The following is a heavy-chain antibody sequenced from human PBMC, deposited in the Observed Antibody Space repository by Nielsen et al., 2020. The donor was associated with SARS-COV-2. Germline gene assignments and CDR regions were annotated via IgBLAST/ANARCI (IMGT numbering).Heavy chain of an antibody. V-gene: IGHV3-15*01. CDR2: IRSKADGGTT. Sequence: GGSLRLSCVASVFPFSSYVMTWVRQAPGKGLEWVGRIRSKADGGTTDYAAPVKGRFTISRDDSKNTLYLLMNSLRIEDTGVYYCTTNYDVLTGLESWGQGALVTVSS. CDR3: TTNYDVLTGLES. CDR1: VFPFSSYV. D-gene: IGHD3-9*01. J-gene: IGHJ4*02.